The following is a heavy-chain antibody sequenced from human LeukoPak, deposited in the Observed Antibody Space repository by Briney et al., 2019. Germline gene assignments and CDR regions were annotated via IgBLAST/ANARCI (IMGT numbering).Heavy chain of an antibody. J-gene: IGHJ4*02. CDR2: INPNSGGT. CDR1: GYTFTGYY. Sequence: ASVKVSCKASGYTFTGYYMHWVRQAPGQGLEWMGWINPNSGGTNYAQKFQGRVTMTRDTSISTAYMELSRLRSDDTAVYYCARDNTKTAAAVDFDYWGQGNPGHRLL. V-gene: IGHV1-2*02. D-gene: IGHD6-25*01. CDR3: ARDNTKTAAAVDFDY.